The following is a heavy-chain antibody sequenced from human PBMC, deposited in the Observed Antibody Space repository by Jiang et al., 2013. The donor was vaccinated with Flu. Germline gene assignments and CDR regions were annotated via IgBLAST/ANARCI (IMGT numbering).Heavy chain of an antibody. CDR1: GFSLSTSGVG. Sequence: KPTQTLTLTCTFSGFSLSTSGVGVGWIRQPPGKALEWLALIYWNDDKRYSPSLKSRLTITKDTSKNQVVLTMTNMDPVDTATYYCAHATYTRRYFDYWGQGTLVTVSS. D-gene: IGHD1-1*01. V-gene: IGHV2-5*01. J-gene: IGHJ4*02. CDR2: IYWNDDK. CDR3: AHATYTRRYFDY.